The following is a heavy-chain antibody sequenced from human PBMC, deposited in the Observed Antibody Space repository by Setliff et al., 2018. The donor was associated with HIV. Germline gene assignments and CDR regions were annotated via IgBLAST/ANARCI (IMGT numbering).Heavy chain of an antibody. J-gene: IGHJ4*02. CDR3: ARRIYGNNPYFDY. CDR2: IYYSGIT. Sequence: SETLSLTCTVSGGSISSSSYYWGWIRQPPGKGLEWIGSIYYSGITYYNPSLKSRVTLSVDTSQNQSSLKLSSVTAADTAIYYCARRIYGNNPYFDYWSQGTLVTVSS. V-gene: IGHV4-39*07. CDR1: GGSISSSSYY. D-gene: IGHD4-17*01.